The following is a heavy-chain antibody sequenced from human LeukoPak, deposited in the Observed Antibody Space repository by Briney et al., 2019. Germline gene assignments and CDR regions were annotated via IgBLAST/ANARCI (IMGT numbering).Heavy chain of an antibody. Sequence: SQTLSLTCTVSGGSISSGGYYWSWIRQHPGKGLEWIGYIYYSGSTYYNPSLKSRVIKSVDTSKNQFSLKLSSVTAADTAVYYCARTTVVAKYFDYWGQGTLVTVSS. CDR2: IYYSGST. V-gene: IGHV4-31*03. D-gene: IGHD4-23*01. CDR1: GGSISSGGYY. CDR3: ARTTVVAKYFDY. J-gene: IGHJ4*02.